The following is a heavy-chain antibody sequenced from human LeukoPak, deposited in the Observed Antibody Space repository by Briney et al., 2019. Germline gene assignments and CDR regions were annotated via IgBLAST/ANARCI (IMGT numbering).Heavy chain of an antibody. CDR2: INLNAVTT. CDR3: ARERAAEAKNFDY. Sequence: ASVKVSCKASGYTFTNYYIHWMRQAPGQGLEWVGIINLNAVTTRYAQKFQGRITVTRDTSTSTVYMELSSLRSEDTAVYFCARERAAEAKNFDYWGQGTLVIVSS. J-gene: IGHJ4*02. CDR1: GYTFTNYY. V-gene: IGHV1-46*01. D-gene: IGHD6-25*01.